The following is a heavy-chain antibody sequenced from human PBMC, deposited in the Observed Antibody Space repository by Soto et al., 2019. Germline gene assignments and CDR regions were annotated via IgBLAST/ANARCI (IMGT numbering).Heavy chain of an antibody. CDR1: GFTFRDYG. J-gene: IGHJ4*02. V-gene: IGHV3-23*01. CDR2: ISGRDDRT. Sequence: EEQLLESGGGLVQPGGSLRLSCAVSGFTFRDYGMSWVRQAPGQGLEWVSAISGRDDRTYYADSVKGRFTISRDNSKNTLYLQMNTLRAEDTAIYFCAKDVFADSKPFDYWGQGTLVTVSS. CDR3: AKDVFADSKPFDY. D-gene: IGHD2-21*01.